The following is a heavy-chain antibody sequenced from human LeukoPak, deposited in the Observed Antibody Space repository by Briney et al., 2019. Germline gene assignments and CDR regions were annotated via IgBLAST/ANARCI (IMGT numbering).Heavy chain of an antibody. CDR3: ARGPTNLRYLNY. J-gene: IGHJ4*02. CDR1: GFTFSSYA. Sequence: GGSLRLSCAASGFTFSSYAIHWVRQAPGKGLEWVAVISYDGSNKYYADSVKGRFTISRDNSKNTLYLQMNSLRAEDTAVYYCARGPTNLRYLNYWGQGTLVTVSS. CDR2: ISYDGSNK. D-gene: IGHD3-9*01. V-gene: IGHV3-30-3*01.